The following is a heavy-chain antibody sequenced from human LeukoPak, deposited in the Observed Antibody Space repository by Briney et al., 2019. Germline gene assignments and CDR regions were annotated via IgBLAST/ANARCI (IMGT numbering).Heavy chain of an antibody. CDR2: INPGNDSA. CDR1: GYTFTGYY. Sequence: GASVKVSCKASGYTFTGYYMHWVRQAPGQRLEWMGIINPGNDSAHYAQQFQGRVTMTSDMSTSTVYMEVNSLRSEDTAVYYCARAEITSDGYNSAFDVWGQGTMVTVSS. J-gene: IGHJ3*01. V-gene: IGHV1-46*01. D-gene: IGHD5-24*01. CDR3: ARAEITSDGYNSAFDV.